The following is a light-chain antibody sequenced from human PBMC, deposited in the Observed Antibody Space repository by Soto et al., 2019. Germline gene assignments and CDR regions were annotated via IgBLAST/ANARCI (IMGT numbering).Light chain of an antibody. CDR3: QQRSNWPPLYT. V-gene: IGKV3-11*01. CDR2: DAS. J-gene: IGKJ2*01. Sequence: EIVLTQSPATLSLSPGERATLSCRAGQSGDSSLAWYQQKPGQAPRLLIYDASNRAACSPARFSGSGYRTDFTLTISSLEPEHFAVYYCQQRSNWPPLYTFGQGTKLEIK. CDR1: QSGDSS.